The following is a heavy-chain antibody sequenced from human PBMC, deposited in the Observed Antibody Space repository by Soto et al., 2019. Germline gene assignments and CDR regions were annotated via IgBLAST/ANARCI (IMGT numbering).Heavy chain of an antibody. CDR1: GYIFTSYW. J-gene: IGHJ4*02. CDR2: IDPTDSYT. Sequence: GESLKISCKVSGYIFTSYWISWVRQMPGKGLEWMGRIDPTDSYTDYSPSFQGHVTISVDKSINTAYLQWSSLKASDSAMYYCARLPVLSLVAVWGFDYSGLGTLVTVSS. V-gene: IGHV5-10-1*01. CDR3: ARLPVLSLVAVWGFDY. D-gene: IGHD3-16*01.